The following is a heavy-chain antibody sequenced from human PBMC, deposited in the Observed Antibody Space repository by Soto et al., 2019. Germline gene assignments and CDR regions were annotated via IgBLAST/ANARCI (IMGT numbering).Heavy chain of an antibody. CDR1: GFTFSSYA. V-gene: IGHV3-23*01. CDR2: IIGSGSDT. J-gene: IGHJ4*02. D-gene: IGHD6-13*01. Sequence: GGSLRLSCAASGFTFSSYAMSWVRQAPGKGLEWVSHIIGSGSDTFYTDFVKGRFIISRDNSKNTLYLQMNSLRAEDTAVYYCAKGFAIAAAGQLFDYWGQGTLVTVSS. CDR3: AKGFAIAAAGQLFDY.